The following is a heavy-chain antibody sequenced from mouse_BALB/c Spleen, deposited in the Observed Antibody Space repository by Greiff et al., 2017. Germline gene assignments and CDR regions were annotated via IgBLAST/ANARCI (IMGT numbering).Heavy chain of an antibody. D-gene: IGHD2-3*01. CDR2: IDPSDSYT. Sequence: VQLQQPGAELVKPGASVKMSCKASGYTFTSYWMHWVKQRPGQGLEWIGVIDPSDSYTSYNQKFKGKATLTVDTSSSTAYMQLSSLTSEDSAVYYCTREGGWLLLFAYWGQGTLVTVSA. J-gene: IGHJ3*01. V-gene: IGHV1S127*01. CDR3: TREGGWLLLFAY. CDR1: GYTFTSYW.